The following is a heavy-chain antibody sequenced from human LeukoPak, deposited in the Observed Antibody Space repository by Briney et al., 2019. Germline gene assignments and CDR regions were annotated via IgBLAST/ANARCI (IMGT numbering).Heavy chain of an antibody. CDR2: IYPGDSDT. CDR1: GSSFTNYW. V-gene: IGHV5-51*01. D-gene: IGHD1-14*01. J-gene: IGHJ4*02. Sequence: RGASLKISCEVSGSSFTNYWIGWVRQLPGEGLEWMWIIYPGDSDTKYSPSFQGQVTISADKSITTAYLQWSSLQAADTAVYYCARPNRGALFDCWGQGTLVTVSS. CDR3: ARPNRGALFDC.